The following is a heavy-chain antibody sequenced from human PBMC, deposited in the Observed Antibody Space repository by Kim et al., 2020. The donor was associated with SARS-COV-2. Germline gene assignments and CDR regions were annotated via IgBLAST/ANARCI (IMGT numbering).Heavy chain of an antibody. V-gene: IGHV1-69*13. D-gene: IGHD6-6*01. CDR3: SRDLSSSSYHNWYFDL. CDR1: GGTFSSYA. Sequence: SVKVSCKASGGTFSSYAISWVRQAPGQGLEWMGGIIPIFGTANYAQKFQGRVTITADESTSTAYMELSSLRSEDTAVYYCSRDLSSSSYHNWYFDLWGRGTLVTVSS. J-gene: IGHJ2*01. CDR2: IIPIFGTA.